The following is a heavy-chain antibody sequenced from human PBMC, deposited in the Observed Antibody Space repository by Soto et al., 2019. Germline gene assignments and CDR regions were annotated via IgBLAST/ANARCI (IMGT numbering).Heavy chain of an antibody. J-gene: IGHJ6*02. CDR2: ISSSSSYI. CDR3: AREVGQTTNEFYYYYYGMDV. V-gene: IGHV3-21*01. Sequence: GGSLRLSCAASGFTFSSYWMHWVRQAPGKGLEWVSSISSSSSYIYYADSVKGRFTISRDNAKNSLYLQMNSLRAEDTAVYYCAREVGQTTNEFYYYYYGMDVWGQGTTVTVSS. CDR1: GFTFSSYW. D-gene: IGHD1-26*01.